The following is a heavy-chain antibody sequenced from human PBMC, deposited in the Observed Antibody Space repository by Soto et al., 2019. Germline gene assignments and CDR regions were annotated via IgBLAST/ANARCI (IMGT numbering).Heavy chain of an antibody. D-gene: IGHD6-19*01. CDR2: ISYDGSNT. J-gene: IGHJ6*02. CDR3: ARAPPRGRAVAGTWCSGMDV. V-gene: IGHV3-30-3*01. Sequence: SCKASGYSFSSYSLYWDRQTPGKGLEWVAVISYDGSNTYYADSAQPRFTVSRYTPQKTLFLQMNSLKPEGTAVYHCARAPPRGRAVAGTWCSGMDVWVQGTTVTVS. CDR1: GYSFSSYS.